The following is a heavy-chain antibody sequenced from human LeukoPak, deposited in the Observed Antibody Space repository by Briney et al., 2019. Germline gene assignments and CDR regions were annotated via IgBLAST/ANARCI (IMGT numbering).Heavy chain of an antibody. CDR2: IGTYGGDT. CDR1: TSR. D-gene: IGHD3-22*01. CDR3: ARDLWNFYDDSGYNRDFDS. J-gene: IGHJ5*01. Sequence: GASVNVSCKATSRISWVRQAPGQGLEWMGWIGTYGGDTYYAQKFQGRITVTTDTSTSTVYMELRNLRSDDTAVYYCARDLWNFYDDSGYNRDFDSWGQGTLVIVSS. V-gene: IGHV1-18*01.